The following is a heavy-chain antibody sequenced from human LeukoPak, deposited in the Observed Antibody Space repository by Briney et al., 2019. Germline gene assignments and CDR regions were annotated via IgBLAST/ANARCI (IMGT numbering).Heavy chain of an antibody. D-gene: IGHD2-2*01. Sequence: PETLSLTCAVYSGSSSGYYWSWIRQPPGRGLEWIGEINHSGRTNYNTCLKRRVTISVDTPQNQFSLKRSSVTPAEPAVYYCAGGPEYGRGNSCKYPHAYYMDVWGKGTTVTVSS. CDR3: AGGPEYGRGNSCKYPHAYYMDV. J-gene: IGHJ6*03. V-gene: IGHV4-34*01. CDR1: SGSSSGYY. CDR2: INHSGRT.